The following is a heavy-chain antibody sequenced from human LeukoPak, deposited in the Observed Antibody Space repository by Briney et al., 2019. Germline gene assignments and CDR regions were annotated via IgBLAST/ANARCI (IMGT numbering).Heavy chain of an antibody. CDR3: ARTTFYYDSSGYYDY. CDR1: GFGFGSYW. D-gene: IGHD3-22*01. V-gene: IGHV3-7*01. J-gene: IGHJ4*02. Sequence: PGGSLRLSCAASGFGFGSYWMHWARQAPGKGLEWVGNIKHDGGESFYVDSVKGRFTISRDNAKKSLYLQINSLRAEDTAVYYCARTTFYYDSSGYYDYWGQGAPVTVSA. CDR2: IKHDGGES.